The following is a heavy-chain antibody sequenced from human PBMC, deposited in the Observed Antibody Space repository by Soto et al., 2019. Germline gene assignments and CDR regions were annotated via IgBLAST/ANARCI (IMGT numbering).Heavy chain of an antibody. Sequence: ASVKVSCKASGYTFTGYYMHWVRQAPGQGLEWMGWINPNSGGTNYAQKFQGWVTMTRDTSISTAYMELSRLRSDDTAVYYCARERYCSSTSCYPDGSDYYYYGMDVWGQGTTVTVSS. CDR3: ARERYCSSTSCYPDGSDYYYYGMDV. J-gene: IGHJ6*02. CDR2: INPNSGGT. D-gene: IGHD2-2*01. V-gene: IGHV1-2*04. CDR1: GYTFTGYY.